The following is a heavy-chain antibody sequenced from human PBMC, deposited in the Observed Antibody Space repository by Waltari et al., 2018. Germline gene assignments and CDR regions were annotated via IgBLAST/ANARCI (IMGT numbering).Heavy chain of an antibody. V-gene: IGHV3-23*01. CDR3: AKYRPYYFDF. CDR2: IKTADDA. Sequence: DVQLLESGGGLVHPGESLRLSCAASGFTFSKFGMSWVRKAPGKGLEWVSTIKTADDAYYADSVKGRFTISRDIFRNTLYLQMNSLRAEDTAVYYCAKYRPYYFDFWGQGALVTVSS. J-gene: IGHJ4*02. D-gene: IGHD2-21*01. CDR1: GFTFSKFG.